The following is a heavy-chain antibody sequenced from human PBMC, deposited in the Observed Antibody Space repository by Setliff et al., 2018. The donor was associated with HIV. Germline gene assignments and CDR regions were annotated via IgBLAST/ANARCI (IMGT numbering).Heavy chain of an antibody. CDR3: ARRSGYAEDY. CDR1: GGSISSHY. V-gene: IGHV4-59*11. D-gene: IGHD5-12*01. Sequence: PSETLSLTCTVSGGSISSHYWSWIRQPPGKGLEWIGTIYYSGSTNYNPSLKSRVTIPVDTSKNQFSLKLRSVTAADTAVYYCARRSGYAEDYWGQGTLVTVSS. J-gene: IGHJ4*02. CDR2: IYYSGST.